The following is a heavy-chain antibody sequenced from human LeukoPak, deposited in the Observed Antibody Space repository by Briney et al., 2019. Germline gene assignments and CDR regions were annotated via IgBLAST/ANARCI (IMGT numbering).Heavy chain of an antibody. CDR3: ARAESANPRGGWFDP. CDR2: IDNGGGIT. Sequence: GGSLRLSCTASGFSFNNYGIHFVRQAPGRGLEYVSGIDNGGGITYYGNSVKGRFTISRDDSRITVYLQMDSLRAEDMAVYFRARAESANPRGGWFDPWGQGTLVTVSS. J-gene: IGHJ5*02. V-gene: IGHV3-64*01. CDR1: GFSFNNYG.